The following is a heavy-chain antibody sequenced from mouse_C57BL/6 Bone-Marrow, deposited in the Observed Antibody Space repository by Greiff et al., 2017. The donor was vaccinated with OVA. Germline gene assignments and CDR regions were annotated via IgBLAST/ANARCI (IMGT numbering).Heavy chain of an antibody. CDR3: AKEGSSDAMDY. CDR2: IDPSDSYT. D-gene: IGHD1-1*01. J-gene: IGHJ4*01. Sequence: PGQGLEWIGEIDPSDSYTNYNQKFKGKSTLTVDKSSSTAYMQLSSLTSEDSAVYDCAKEGSSDAMDYWGQGTSVTVSS. V-gene: IGHV1-69*01.